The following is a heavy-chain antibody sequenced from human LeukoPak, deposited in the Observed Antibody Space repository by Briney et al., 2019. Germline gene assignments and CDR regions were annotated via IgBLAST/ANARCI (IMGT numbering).Heavy chain of an antibody. J-gene: IGHJ4*02. V-gene: IGHV4-59*01. CDR1: GGSIRSYY. D-gene: IGHD4-23*01. Sequence: SETLSLTCTVSGGSIRSYYRSWIRQPPGKGLEWIGYIYDSGNTHYSPSLKSRVSISLDTSKNHFSLKLTSVTVADTAVYYCARQDYAGNSPFDNWGQGTLVTVSS. CDR2: IYDSGNT. CDR3: ARQDYAGNSPFDN.